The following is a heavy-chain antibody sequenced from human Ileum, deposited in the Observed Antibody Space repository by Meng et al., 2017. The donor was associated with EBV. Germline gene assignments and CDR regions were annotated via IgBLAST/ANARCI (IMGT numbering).Heavy chain of an antibody. D-gene: IGHD2-15*01. CDR1: GFTFCSYA. Sequence: GLVPPXXXLRLXXXSSGFTFCSYARSWGRQASGKGLEGVSALSGSGGSTYYADSVKGRFTISRDNSKNTLLLQMNSLRAEDTAVYYCAKGGFCSDGNCLRAFDYWGQGTLVTVSS. CDR2: LSGSGGST. J-gene: IGHJ4*02. V-gene: IGHV3-23*01. CDR3: AKGGFCSDGNCLRAFDY.